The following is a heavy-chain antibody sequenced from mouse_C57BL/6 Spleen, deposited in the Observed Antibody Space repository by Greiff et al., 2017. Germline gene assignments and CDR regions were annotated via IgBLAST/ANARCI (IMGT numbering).Heavy chain of an antibody. V-gene: IGHV3-6*01. Sequence: EVQLVESGPGLVKPSQSLSLTCSVTGYSITSGYYWNWIRQFPGNKLEWMGYISYDGSNNYNPSLKNRISITRDTSKNQFFLKLNSVTTEATATYYCARDYYGPFDYWGQGTTLTVSS. D-gene: IGHD2-1*01. J-gene: IGHJ2*01. CDR2: ISYDGSN. CDR3: ARDYYGPFDY. CDR1: GYSITSGYY.